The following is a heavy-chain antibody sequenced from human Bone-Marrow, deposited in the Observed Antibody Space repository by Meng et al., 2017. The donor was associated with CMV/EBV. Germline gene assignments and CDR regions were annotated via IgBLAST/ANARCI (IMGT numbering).Heavy chain of an antibody. D-gene: IGHD5-18*01. V-gene: IGHV3-23*01. CDR2: ISGIGGST. CDR3: AKGGYEYSYGGGDY. CDR1: GFTFSSYA. J-gene: IGHJ4*02. Sequence: GGSLRLSCAASGFTFSSYAMSWVRQAPGKGLEWVSAISGIGGSTYYAGSVKGRFTISRDNSKNTLYLQMNSLRAEATAVYYCAKGGYEYSYGGGDYWGQGTRVTVSS.